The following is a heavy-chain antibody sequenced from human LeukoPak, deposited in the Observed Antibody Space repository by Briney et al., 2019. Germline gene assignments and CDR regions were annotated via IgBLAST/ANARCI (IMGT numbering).Heavy chain of an antibody. CDR3: AKRNTMVRGGPCFDY. CDR2: IFGADKNTT. CDR1: GFTFSSYA. V-gene: IGHV3-23*01. D-gene: IGHD3-10*01. J-gene: IGHJ4*02. Sequence: GGTLRLSCAASGFTFSSYAMNWVRQAPGKGLEWVSIIFGADKNTTYYADSVKGRFTVSRDNSKNTLDLQMTDLRPEDTAIYYCAKRNTMVRGGPCFDYWGQGILVAVSS.